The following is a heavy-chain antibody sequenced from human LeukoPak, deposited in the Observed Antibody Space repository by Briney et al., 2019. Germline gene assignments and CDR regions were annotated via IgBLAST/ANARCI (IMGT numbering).Heavy chain of an antibody. V-gene: IGHV3-33*01. CDR1: GFTFSSYG. J-gene: IGHJ4*02. CDR2: IWFDGSYK. D-gene: IGHD7-27*01. CDR3: AGATWGSGYFDY. Sequence: GGSLRLSCAASGFTFSSYGMHWVRQAPGKGLEWVAVIWFDGSYKYYGDSVKGRFTISRDNSKNTLYLQMSSLRAEDTAVYYCAGATWGSGYFDYWGQGTLVTVSS.